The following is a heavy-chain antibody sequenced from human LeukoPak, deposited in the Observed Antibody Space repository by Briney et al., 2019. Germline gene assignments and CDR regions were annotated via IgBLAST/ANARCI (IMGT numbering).Heavy chain of an antibody. CDR1: GGSISSGDYY. Sequence: SQTLSLTCTVSGGSISSGDYYWSWIRQPPGKGLEWIGYIYYSGSTYYNPSLKSRVTISVDTSKNQFSLMLSSVTAADTAVYYCARAHGSCSGGSCETWGQGTLVTVSS. CDR2: IYYSGST. D-gene: IGHD2-15*01. V-gene: IGHV4-30-4*08. CDR3: ARAHGSCSGGSCET. J-gene: IGHJ4*02.